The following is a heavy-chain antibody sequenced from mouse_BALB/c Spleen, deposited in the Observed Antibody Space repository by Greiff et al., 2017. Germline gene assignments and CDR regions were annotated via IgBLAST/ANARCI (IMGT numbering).Heavy chain of an antibody. CDR1: GYTFTSYY. CDR2: INPSNGGT. D-gene: IGHD2-2*01. Sequence: QVQLQQSGAELVKPGASVKLSCKASGYTFTSYYMYWVKQRPGQGLEWIGGINPSNGGTNFNEKFKSKATLTVDKSSSTAYMQLSSLTSEDSAVYYCTRRGLRRGDYAMDYWGQGTSVTVSS. J-gene: IGHJ4*01. CDR3: TRRGLRRGDYAMDY. V-gene: IGHV1S81*02.